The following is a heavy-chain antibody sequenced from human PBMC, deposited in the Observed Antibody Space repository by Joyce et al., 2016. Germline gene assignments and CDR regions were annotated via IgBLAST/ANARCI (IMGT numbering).Heavy chain of an antibody. V-gene: IGHV3-23*01. J-gene: IGHJ3*02. Sequence: EVQLLESGGDLVQPGGSLRLSCAASGFTFSSVVMGWVRLAPGKGLEWVSTFTHSSRNTSLADSVRGRFSISRDNTGKLLFLQMNSLRAEYTAVYYCAKGYSSSPYDPFDIWGQGTMVTVSS. CDR2: FTHSSRNT. CDR1: GFTFSSVV. D-gene: IGHD6-6*01. CDR3: AKGYSSSPYDPFDI.